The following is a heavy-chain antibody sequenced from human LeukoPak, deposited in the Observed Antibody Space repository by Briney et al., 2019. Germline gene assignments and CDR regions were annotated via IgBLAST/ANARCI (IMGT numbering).Heavy chain of an antibody. CDR3: TREANYYDSSGYYLI. CDR2: IRSKAYGGTT. D-gene: IGHD3-22*01. Sequence: PGGSLRLSCTASGFTFGDYAMSWVRQAPGKGLEWVGFIRSKAYGGTTEYAASVKGRFTISRDDSKSIAYLQMNSLKTEDTAVYYCTREANYYDSSGYYLIWGQGTMVTVSS. J-gene: IGHJ3*02. CDR1: GFTFGDYA. V-gene: IGHV3-49*04.